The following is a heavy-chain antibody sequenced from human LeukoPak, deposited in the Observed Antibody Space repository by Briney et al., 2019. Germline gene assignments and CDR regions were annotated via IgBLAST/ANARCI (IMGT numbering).Heavy chain of an antibody. V-gene: IGHV3-30*04. D-gene: IGHD2-15*01. CDR1: GFTFSSYA. CDR2: ISYDGSNK. Sequence: GGSLRLSCAASGFTFSSYAMHWVRQAPGKGLEWVAIISYDGSNKYYADSVKGRFTISRDNSKNTLYLQMNSLRPEDTAVYYCAKEAGFYCSGGSCDPDFDYWGQGTLVTVSS. CDR3: AKEAGFYCSGGSCDPDFDY. J-gene: IGHJ4*02.